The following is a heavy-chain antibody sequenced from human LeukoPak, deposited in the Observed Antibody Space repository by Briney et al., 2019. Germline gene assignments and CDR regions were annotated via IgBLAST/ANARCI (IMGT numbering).Heavy chain of an antibody. Sequence: GGSLRLSCAASGFTFSSYAMSWVRQAPGKGRDGVSAISGSGGSTYYADSVKGRFTISRDNSKNTLYLQMNSLRAEDTAVYYCARRYFDWLLHGGAFDIWGQGTMVTVSS. J-gene: IGHJ3*02. CDR3: ARRYFDWLLHGGAFDI. V-gene: IGHV3-23*01. CDR2: ISGSGGST. CDR1: GFTFSSYA. D-gene: IGHD3-9*01.